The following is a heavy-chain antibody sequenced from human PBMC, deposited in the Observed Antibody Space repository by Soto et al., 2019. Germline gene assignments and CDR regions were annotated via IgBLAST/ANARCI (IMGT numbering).Heavy chain of an antibody. CDR2: IYHSGST. CDR1: GGSISSGGYS. D-gene: IGHD3-22*01. V-gene: IGHV4-30-2*01. Sequence: ASETLSLTCAVSGGSISSGGYSWSWIRQPPGKGLEWIGYIYHSGSTYYNPSLKSRVTISVDRSKNQFSLKLSSVTAADTAVYYCARAGGGYEDFDYWGQGTLVTVSS. CDR3: ARAGGGYEDFDY. J-gene: IGHJ4*02.